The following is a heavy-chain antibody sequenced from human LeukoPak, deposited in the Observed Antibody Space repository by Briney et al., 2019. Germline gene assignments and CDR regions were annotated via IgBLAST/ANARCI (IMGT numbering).Heavy chain of an antibody. CDR2: IYTSGNT. CDR1: GGSISIYY. V-gene: IGHV4-4*07. J-gene: IGHJ4*02. D-gene: IGHD3-22*01. CDR3: ARAGRYDSSGMGIFDY. Sequence: PSETLSLTCTVSGGSISIYYWSWIRQPAGKGLVWIGRIYTSGNTNYNPSLNSRVTISVDKSKNQFSLKLSSVTAADTAVNYCARAGRYDSSGMGIFDYWGQGTLVTVSS.